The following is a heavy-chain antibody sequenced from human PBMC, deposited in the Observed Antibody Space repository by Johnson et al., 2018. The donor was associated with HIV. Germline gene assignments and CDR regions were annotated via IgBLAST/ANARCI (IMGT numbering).Heavy chain of an antibody. CDR3: ARAGAVGFDAFDI. J-gene: IGHJ3*02. D-gene: IGHD6-19*01. CDR2: VSFDTINK. V-gene: IGHV3-30*04. Sequence: QVQLVESGGGVVQPGRYLRLSCAASGFTFSRYAMHWVRQAPGKGPEWVAVVSFDTINKDYADSVKGRFTISRDNSKNTLYLQMKSLRAGDTALYYCARAGAVGFDAFDIWGQGTMVTVSS. CDR1: GFTFSRYA.